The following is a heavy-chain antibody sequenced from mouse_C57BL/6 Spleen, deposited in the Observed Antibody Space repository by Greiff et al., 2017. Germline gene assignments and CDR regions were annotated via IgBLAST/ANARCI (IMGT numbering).Heavy chain of an antibody. D-gene: IGHD1-1*01. CDR1: GYAFSSSW. Sequence: QVQLQQSGPELVKPGASVKISCKASGYAFSSSWMNWVKPRPGKGLEWIGRIYPGDGDTNYNGKFKGKATLTADKSSSTAYMQLSSLTSEDSAVYFCAREGGSSLFAYWGQGTLVTVSA. CDR2: IYPGDGDT. J-gene: IGHJ3*01. V-gene: IGHV1-82*01. CDR3: AREGGSSLFAY.